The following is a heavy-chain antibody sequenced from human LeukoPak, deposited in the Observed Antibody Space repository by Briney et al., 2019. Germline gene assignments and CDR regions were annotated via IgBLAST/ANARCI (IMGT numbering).Heavy chain of an antibody. CDR3: ARHTGTRATWYFDL. Sequence: SETLSLTCSVSGGSISGRRYYWGWIRQPPGRGLEWIGSIHYDGATYYNPSLKSRVTMSVDTSKNQFSLKLSSVTAADTAVYYCARHTGTRATWYFDLWGRGTLVTVSS. V-gene: IGHV4-39*01. CDR2: IHYDGAT. J-gene: IGHJ2*01. CDR1: GGSISGRRYY. D-gene: IGHD5-12*01.